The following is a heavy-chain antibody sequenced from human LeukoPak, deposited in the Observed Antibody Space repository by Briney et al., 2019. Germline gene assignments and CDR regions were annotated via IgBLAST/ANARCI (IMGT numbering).Heavy chain of an antibody. Sequence: ASVKVSCKASGYTFTGYYMHWVRQAPGQGLEWMGWINPNSGGTNYAQKFQGRVTMTRDTSISTAYMELSRLRSDDTAVYYCARDLVGATTFDYWGQGTLVTVSS. CDR1: GYTFTGYY. CDR2: INPNSGGT. J-gene: IGHJ4*02. CDR3: ARDLVGATTFDY. V-gene: IGHV1-2*02. D-gene: IGHD1-26*01.